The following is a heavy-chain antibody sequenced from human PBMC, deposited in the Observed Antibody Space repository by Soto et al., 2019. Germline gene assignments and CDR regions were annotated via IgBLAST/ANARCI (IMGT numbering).Heavy chain of an antibody. D-gene: IGHD3-9*01. CDR3: ARGRVYDILTGSYYYYGMDV. J-gene: IGHJ6*02. V-gene: IGHV6-1*01. CDR2: TYYRSKWYN. Sequence: TLSLTCAISGDSVSSNSAAWNWIRQSPSRGLEWLGRTYYRSKWYNDYAVSVKSRITIHPDTSKNQFSLQLNSVTPEDTAVYYCARGRVYDILTGSYYYYGMDVWGQGTTVTVSS. CDR1: GDSVSSNSAA.